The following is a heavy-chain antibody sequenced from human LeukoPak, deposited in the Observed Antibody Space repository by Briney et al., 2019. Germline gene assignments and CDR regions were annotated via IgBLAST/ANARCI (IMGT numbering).Heavy chain of an antibody. Sequence: GESLKISCKGSGYSFTSYWIGSLRQMPGKGLEWMGIIYPGDSDTRYSPSFQGQVTISADKSISTAYLQWSSLKASGTAMYYCARLCSSSNWYFDLWGRGTLVTVSS. J-gene: IGHJ2*01. CDR3: ARLCSSSNWYFDL. D-gene: IGHD6-6*01. V-gene: IGHV5-51*01. CDR2: IYPGDSDT. CDR1: GYSFTSYW.